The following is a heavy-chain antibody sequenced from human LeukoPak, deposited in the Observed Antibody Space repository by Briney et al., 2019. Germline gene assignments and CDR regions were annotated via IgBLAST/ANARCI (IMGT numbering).Heavy chain of an antibody. CDR2: ISYDGSNK. CDR3: AKDRYIYAFEYSDS. Sequence: PGGSLRLSCAASGFTFSSYGMHWVRQAPGKGLEWVAVISYDGSNKYYADSVKGRFTISRDNSKNTLSLQVSSLRTEDTAVYYCAKDRYIYAFEYSDSWGQGTLVTVSS. D-gene: IGHD5-18*01. CDR1: GFTFSSYG. V-gene: IGHV3-30*18. J-gene: IGHJ4*02.